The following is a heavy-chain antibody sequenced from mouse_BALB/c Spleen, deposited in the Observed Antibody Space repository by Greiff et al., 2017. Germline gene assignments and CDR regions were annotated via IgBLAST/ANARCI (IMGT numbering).Heavy chain of an antibody. V-gene: IGHV1S22*01. CDR1: GYTFTSYW. J-gene: IGHJ3*01. D-gene: IGHD2-2*01. CDR2: IYPGSGST. CDR3: TSMVTTRGFAY. Sequence: LQQPGSELVRPGASVKLSCKASGYTFTSYWMHWVKQRHGQGLEWIGNIYPGSGSTNYDEKFKSKGTLTVDTSSSTAYMHLSSLTSEDSAVYYCTSMVTTRGFAYWGQGTLVTVSA.